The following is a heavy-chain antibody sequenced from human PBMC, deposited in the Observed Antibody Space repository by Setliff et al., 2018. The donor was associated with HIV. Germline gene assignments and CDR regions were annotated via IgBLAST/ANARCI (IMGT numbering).Heavy chain of an antibody. D-gene: IGHD6-13*01. J-gene: IGHJ3*02. CDR2: IYTSGST. V-gene: IGHV4-59*01. Sequence: PSETLSLTCTVSGGSISFYYWSWIRQPPGKGLEWIGYIYTSGSTNYNPSLKSRVTISVDTSKNQSSLKLSSVTAADTAVYYCARVEYSSSSGAFDIWGQGTMVTVSS. CDR1: GGSISFYY. CDR3: ARVEYSSSSGAFDI.